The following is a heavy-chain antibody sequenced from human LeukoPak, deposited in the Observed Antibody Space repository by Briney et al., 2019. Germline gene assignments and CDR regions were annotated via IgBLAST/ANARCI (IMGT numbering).Heavy chain of an antibody. V-gene: IGHV3-23*01. D-gene: IGHD5-24*01. CDR3: AKAHRWLPRSFHY. J-gene: IGHJ4*02. CDR1: GFTFSSYA. CDR2: ICGSAGST. Sequence: PGGSLRLSCAASGFTFSSYAWSWFRQAPGKGLEWVSAICGSAGSTYYADSVKGRFTISRDNTKNTLYLQMNSLRAEDTAVYYCAKAHRWLPRSFHYWGQGTLVTVPS.